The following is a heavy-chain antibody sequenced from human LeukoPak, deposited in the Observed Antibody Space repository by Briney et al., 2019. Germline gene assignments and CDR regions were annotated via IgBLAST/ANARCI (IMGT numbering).Heavy chain of an antibody. Sequence: PGGSLRLSCAASGFTFSSYGMHWVRQAPGKGLEWVAVISYDGSKKYYADSVKGRFTISRDNSKNTLYLQMNSLRAEDTAVYYCAKPYSSSWYYFDYWGQGTLVTVSS. V-gene: IGHV3-30*18. D-gene: IGHD6-13*01. CDR2: ISYDGSKK. CDR1: GFTFSSYG. CDR3: AKPYSSSWYYFDY. J-gene: IGHJ4*02.